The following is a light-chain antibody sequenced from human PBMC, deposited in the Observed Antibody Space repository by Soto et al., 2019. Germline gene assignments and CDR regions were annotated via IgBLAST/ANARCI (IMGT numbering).Light chain of an antibody. CDR1: SSDVGGYNY. CDR2: EVS. CDR3: SSYTSSSTLYV. Sequence: QSALTQPASGSGSPGQWITIYCTGTSSDVGGYNYVSWYQQHPGKAPKLMIYEVSNRPSGVSNRFSGSKSGNTASLTISGLQAEDEADYYCSSYTSSSTLYVFGTGTKLTVL. J-gene: IGLJ1*01. V-gene: IGLV2-14*01.